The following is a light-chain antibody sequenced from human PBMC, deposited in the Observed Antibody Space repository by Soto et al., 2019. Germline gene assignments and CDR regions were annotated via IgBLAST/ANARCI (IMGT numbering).Light chain of an antibody. CDR1: QGISID. CDR3: LQDYNYPLT. CDR2: GAS. V-gene: IGKV1-6*01. J-gene: IGKJ5*01. Sequence: AIQMTQSPSSLSASVGDRFTITCRASQGISIDLTWYQQKPGKAPKLLIYGASNLQSGVPSRFSGSGSGTDFTLTISSLQPEDFATYYCLQDYNYPLTFGQGTRLDIK.